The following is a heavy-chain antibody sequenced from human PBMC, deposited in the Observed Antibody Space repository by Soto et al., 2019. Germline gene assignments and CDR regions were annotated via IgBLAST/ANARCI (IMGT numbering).Heavy chain of an antibody. Sequence: QVQLVESGGGVVQPGRSLRLSCAASGFTFSSYGMHWVRQAPGKGLEWVAVIWYDGSNKYYADSVKGRFTISRDNSKNTLYLQMNSLRAEDTAVYYCARDSQDGDYVDYWGQGTLVTVSS. J-gene: IGHJ4*02. D-gene: IGHD4-17*01. CDR2: IWYDGSNK. CDR1: GFTFSSYG. CDR3: ARDSQDGDYVDY. V-gene: IGHV3-33*01.